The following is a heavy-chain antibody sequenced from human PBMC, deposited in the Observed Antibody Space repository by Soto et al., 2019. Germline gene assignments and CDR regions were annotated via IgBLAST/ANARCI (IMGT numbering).Heavy chain of an antibody. CDR2: INHSGST. CDR3: ARGGYDIFTGYRNWFDP. Sequence: QVQLQQWGAGLLKPSETLSLTCAVYGGSFSGYYWSWIRQPPGKGLEWIGEINHSGSTNYNPSLKSRVTISVDTSKNQFSLKLSSVTAADTAVYYCARGGYDIFTGYRNWFDPWGQGTLVTVSS. J-gene: IGHJ5*02. D-gene: IGHD3-9*01. CDR1: GGSFSGYY. V-gene: IGHV4-34*01.